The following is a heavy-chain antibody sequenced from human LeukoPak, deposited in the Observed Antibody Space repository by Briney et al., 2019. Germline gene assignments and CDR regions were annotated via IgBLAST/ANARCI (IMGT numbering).Heavy chain of an antibody. J-gene: IGHJ5*01. V-gene: IGHV3-23*01. D-gene: IGHD6-19*01. CDR3: AKPISGGLAVTADWFAP. CDR2: INANSGTR. Sequence: TGGSLRLSCEASGFAFSFFAMSWLRQAPGKGLEWVSTINANSGTRSYAACVRGRFTISRDNSKNTLYLQLNTLRADDTAVYYCAKPISGGLAVTADWFAPWGQGTLVVVSS. CDR1: GFAFSFFA.